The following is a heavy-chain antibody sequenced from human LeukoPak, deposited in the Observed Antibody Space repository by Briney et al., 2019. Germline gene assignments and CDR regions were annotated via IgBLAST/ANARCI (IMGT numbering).Heavy chain of an antibody. CDR3: ASLYGSGSYKVY. CDR2: ISSSSSYI. J-gene: IGHJ4*02. D-gene: IGHD3-10*01. CDR1: GFTFSSYS. V-gene: IGHV3-21*04. Sequence: GGSLRLSCAASGFTFSSYSMNWVRQAPGKGLEWVSSISSSSSYIYYADSVKGRFTISRDNAKNSLYLQMNSLRAEDTALYYCASLYGSGSYKVYWGQGTLVTVSS.